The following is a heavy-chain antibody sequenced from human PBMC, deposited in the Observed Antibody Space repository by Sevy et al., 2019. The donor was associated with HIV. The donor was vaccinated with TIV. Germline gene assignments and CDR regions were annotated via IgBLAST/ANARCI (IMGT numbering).Heavy chain of an antibody. V-gene: IGHV3-74*01. CDR1: GFIFSTDW. CDR3: VRDRPGPKHYMDV. CDR2: IDTDGSDT. Sequence: GGSLRLSCVASGFIFSTDWMHWVRQVPGKGLVWVSRIDTDGSDTSYADSVKGRFTISRDNAKNTLYLQMNSLRAEDTAVYYCVRDRPGPKHYMDVWGKGTTVTVSS. J-gene: IGHJ6*03.